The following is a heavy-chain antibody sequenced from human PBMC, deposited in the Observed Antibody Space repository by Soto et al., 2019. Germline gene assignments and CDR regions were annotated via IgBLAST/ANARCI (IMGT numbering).Heavy chain of an antibody. J-gene: IGHJ6*03. V-gene: IGHV3-74*01. Sequence: GGSLRLSCEASGFTFSDYWIHWVRQAPGKGLVWLSRIKGDASTTNYADSVMGRFTVSRDNARNTVYLQMNSLRAEDTAIYYCARGGRGYYYVDVWGKGITVTGLL. CDR2: IKGDASTT. CDR1: GFTFSDYW. D-gene: IGHD1-26*01. CDR3: ARGGRGYYYVDV.